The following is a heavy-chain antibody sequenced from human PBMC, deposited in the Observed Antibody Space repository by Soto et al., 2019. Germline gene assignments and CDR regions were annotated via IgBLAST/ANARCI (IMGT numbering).Heavy chain of an antibody. Sequence: SVKVSCKASGYTFSSYAMHWLRQAPGQRLEWMGWINAGNGNTKYSQKFQGRVTITRDTSASTAYMELSSLRSEDTAVYYCARPPFGYSGYDYYFDYWGQGTLVTVS. CDR1: GYTFSSYA. CDR2: INAGNGNT. J-gene: IGHJ4*02. V-gene: IGHV1-3*01. D-gene: IGHD5-12*01. CDR3: ARPPFGYSGYDYYFDY.